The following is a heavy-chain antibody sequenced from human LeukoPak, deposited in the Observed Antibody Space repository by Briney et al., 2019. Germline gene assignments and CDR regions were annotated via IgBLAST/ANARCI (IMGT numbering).Heavy chain of an antibody. CDR1: GYSISSNYY. CDR3: ARDQYYDFWNGYYTGIVFDY. V-gene: IGHV4-38-2*02. D-gene: IGHD3-3*01. J-gene: IGHJ4*02. Sequence: SETLSLTCTVSGYSISSNYYWGWIRQPPGKGLEWIGNIYHSGSTYYNPSLKSRVTISVGTSKNQFSLKLSSVTAADTAVYYCARDQYYDFWNGYYTGIVFDYWGQGTLVTVSS. CDR2: IYHSGST.